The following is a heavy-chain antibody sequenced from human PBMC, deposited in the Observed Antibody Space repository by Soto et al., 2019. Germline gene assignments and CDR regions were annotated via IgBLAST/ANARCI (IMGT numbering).Heavy chain of an antibody. J-gene: IGHJ5*02. D-gene: IGHD3-3*01. V-gene: IGHV4-34*01. Sequence: ETLSLTCAVYGGSFSGYYWSWIRQPPGKGLEWIGEINHSGSTNYNPSLNSRVTISVDTSKNQFSLKLSSVTAADTAVYYCARYPVYYDFWSGYHAYFDPWGQGTLVTVSS. CDR1: GGSFSGYY. CDR3: ARYPVYYDFWSGYHAYFDP. CDR2: INHSGST.